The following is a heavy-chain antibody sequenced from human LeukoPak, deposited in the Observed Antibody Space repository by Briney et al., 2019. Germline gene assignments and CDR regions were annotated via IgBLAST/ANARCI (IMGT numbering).Heavy chain of an antibody. Sequence: SETLSLTCTVSSGSISSSSYYWGWIRQPPGQGLEWMGTIYYSGSTYYNPSLKSRVTISVDTSKNQFSLKLSSVTAADTAVYYCARHQHSGSYYVGAFDIWGQGTMVTVSS. CDR2: IYYSGST. J-gene: IGHJ3*02. CDR3: ARHQHSGSYYVGAFDI. V-gene: IGHV4-39*01. D-gene: IGHD1-26*01. CDR1: SGSISSSSYY.